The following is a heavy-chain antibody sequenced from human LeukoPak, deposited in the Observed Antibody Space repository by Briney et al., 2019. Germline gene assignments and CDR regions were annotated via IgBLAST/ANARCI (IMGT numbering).Heavy chain of an antibody. J-gene: IGHJ3*02. V-gene: IGHV3-11*01. CDR3: ARGADFWSGSGPYDAFDI. CDR1: GFTFSDYY. Sequence: GGSLRLSCAASGFTFSDYYMSWIRQAPGKGLEWVSYISSSGSTMYYADSVKGRFTISRDNAKNSLYLQMNSLRAEDTAVYYCARGADFWSGSGPYDAFDIWGQGTMVTVPS. CDR2: ISSSGSTM. D-gene: IGHD3-3*01.